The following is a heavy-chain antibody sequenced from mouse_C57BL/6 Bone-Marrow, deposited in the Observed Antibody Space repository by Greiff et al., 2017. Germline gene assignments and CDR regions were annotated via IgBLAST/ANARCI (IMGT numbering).Heavy chain of an antibody. Sequence: VHVKQSGAELVRPGASVKLSCTASGFTIKDYYIHWVKQRPEQGLEWIGWIDPEIGDTEYASKFQGKATITSDKSSNTAYLQLSSLTSEDTAVYYCSSVDGNYFDFWGQGTPLTGAS. CDR1: GFTIKDYY. CDR3: SSVDGNYFDF. V-gene: IGHV14-4*01. J-gene: IGHJ2*01. D-gene: IGHD2-3*01. CDR2: IDPEIGDT.